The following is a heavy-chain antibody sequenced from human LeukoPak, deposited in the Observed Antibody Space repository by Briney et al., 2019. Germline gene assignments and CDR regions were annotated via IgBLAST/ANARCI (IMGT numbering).Heavy chain of an antibody. V-gene: IGHV3-21*01. D-gene: IGHD3-10*01. J-gene: IGHJ4*02. Sequence: GGSLRLSCAASGFTVSSNHMTWVRQAPGKGLEWVSSISYSSSYIYYADSVKGRFTISRDNAKNSLYLQMNSLRADDTAVYYCARGYYYGSGSYFDYWGQGTLVTVSS. CDR2: ISYSSSYI. CDR1: GFTVSSNH. CDR3: ARGYYYGSGSYFDY.